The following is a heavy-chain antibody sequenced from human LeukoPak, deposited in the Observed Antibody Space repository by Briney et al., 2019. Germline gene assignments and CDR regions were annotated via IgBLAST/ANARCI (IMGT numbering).Heavy chain of an antibody. V-gene: IGHV3-23*01. J-gene: IGHJ6*03. CDR1: GFTFSSYA. CDR3: AKGSFYSSGWNYYYYYMDV. Sequence: GGSLRLSCAASGFTFSSYAMSWVRQAPGKGLEWVSAISGSGGSTYYADSVKGRFTISRDNSKNTLYLQMNSLRAEDTTVYYCAKGSFYSSGWNYYYYYMDVWGKGTTVTISS. CDR2: ISGSGGST. D-gene: IGHD6-19*01.